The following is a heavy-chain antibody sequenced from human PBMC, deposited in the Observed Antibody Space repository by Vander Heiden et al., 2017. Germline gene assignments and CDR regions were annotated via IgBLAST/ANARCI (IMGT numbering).Heavy chain of an antibody. D-gene: IGHD3-22*01. Sequence: EVQLVESGGGLVKPGGSLRLSCAASGFASGRYSMNGVRQAPGKGLEWVSSISSSSSYIYYADSVKGRVTISRDNAKNSLYLQMNSLRAEETAVYYCAREGRDYYDSSGYYLNDYWGQGTLVTVSS. CDR2: ISSSSSYI. CDR3: AREGRDYYDSSGYYLNDY. J-gene: IGHJ4*02. V-gene: IGHV3-21*01. CDR1: GFASGRYS.